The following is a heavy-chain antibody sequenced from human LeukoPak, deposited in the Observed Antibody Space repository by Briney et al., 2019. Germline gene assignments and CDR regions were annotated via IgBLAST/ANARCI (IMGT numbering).Heavy chain of an antibody. D-gene: IGHD6-13*01. V-gene: IGHV3-66*01. CDR3: ARVASEGSWYVSYFDY. J-gene: IGHJ4*02. Sequence: GGSLRLSCAASGFTASSNYMSWVRQAPGKGLEWVSVIYSGGSTYYADSVKGRFTISRDNSKNTLYLQMNSLRAEDTAVYYCARVASEGSWYVSYFDYWGQGTLVTVSS. CDR1: GFTASSNY. CDR2: IYSGGST.